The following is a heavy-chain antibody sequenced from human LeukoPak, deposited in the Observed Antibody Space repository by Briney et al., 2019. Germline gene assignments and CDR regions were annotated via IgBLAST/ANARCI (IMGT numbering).Heavy chain of an antibody. D-gene: IGHD2-21*02. Sequence: ASVKVPCKASGYTFTSYGISWVRQAPGQGLEWMGWISAYNGNTNYAQKLQGRVTMTTDTSTSTAYMELRSLRSDDTAVYYCARQTLAYCGGDCYPPEFDYWGQGTLVTVSS. CDR2: ISAYNGNT. J-gene: IGHJ4*02. V-gene: IGHV1-18*01. CDR3: ARQTLAYCGGDCYPPEFDY. CDR1: GYTFTSYG.